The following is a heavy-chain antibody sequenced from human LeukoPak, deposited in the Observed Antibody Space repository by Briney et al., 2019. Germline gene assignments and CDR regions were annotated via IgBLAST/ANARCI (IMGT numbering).Heavy chain of an antibody. CDR3: AKEGDYPILTYDS. CDR2: VKQDGSEK. J-gene: IGHJ5*01. Sequence: GGSLRLSCAASGFTFSSYWMNWLRQALGKGLEWVANVKQDGSEKYYVDSVKGRFTISRDNAKNSLYLQMNSLRAEDTAVYYCAKEGDYPILTYDSWGQGALVTVSS. CDR1: GFTFSSYW. D-gene: IGHD2-21*01. V-gene: IGHV3-7*01.